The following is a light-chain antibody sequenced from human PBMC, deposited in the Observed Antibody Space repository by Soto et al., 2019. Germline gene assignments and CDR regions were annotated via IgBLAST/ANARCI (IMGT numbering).Light chain of an antibody. CDR2: KAP. V-gene: IGKV1-5*03. J-gene: IGKJ2*01. Sequence: DIQMTQSPSTLSASVGDRVTITCRASQSISSWLAWYQQKPGKAPKLLIYKAPSLESGAPSRFSGCGSGTEFILTFSSLQPDDFATYYCQEYKSYSTFGQGTKLESK. CDR1: QSISSW. CDR3: QEYKSYST.